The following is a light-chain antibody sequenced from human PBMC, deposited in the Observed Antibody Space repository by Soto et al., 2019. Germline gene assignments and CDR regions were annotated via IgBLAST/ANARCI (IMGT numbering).Light chain of an antibody. J-gene: IGLJ2*01. V-gene: IGLV1-40*01. CDR2: GNT. Sequence: QSVLTQPPSVSGAPGQRVTISCTGSSSNIGAGYDVHWYQQLPGTAPKLLIYGNTNRPSGVPDRFSGSKSGTSASLAITGLHAEDEADYYCQSYGSSLSALFGVGTQLNVL. CDR3: QSYGSSLSAL. CDR1: SSNIGAGYD.